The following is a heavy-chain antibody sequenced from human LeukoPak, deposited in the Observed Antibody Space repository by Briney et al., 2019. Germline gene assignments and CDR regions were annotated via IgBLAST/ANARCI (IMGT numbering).Heavy chain of an antibody. CDR1: GYTFTGYY. V-gene: IGHV1-69*05. CDR2: IIPIFGTA. Sequence: SVKVSCKASGYTFTGYYMHWVRQAPGQGLEWMGGIIPIFGTANYAQKFQGRVTITTDESTSTAYMELSSLRSEDTAVYYCARGQGYSSPPKNWFDPWGQGTLVTVSS. D-gene: IGHD6-13*01. CDR3: ARGQGYSSPPKNWFDP. J-gene: IGHJ5*02.